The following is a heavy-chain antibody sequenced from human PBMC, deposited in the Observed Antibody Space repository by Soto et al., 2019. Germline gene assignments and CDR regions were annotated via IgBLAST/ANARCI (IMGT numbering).Heavy chain of an antibody. CDR1: GFTFNMYA. CDR3: ARTITGYFWAGAY. Sequence: EVQLSESGGGVAQPGGSLRLSCAASGFTFNMYAMSWVRQAPGKGLEWVSGIGGSGANTFYVDFVKGRFTISRDNSKNTLYLQMDSLRAEDTAIYYCARTITGYFWAGAYWGQGTLVTVSS. CDR2: IGGSGANT. D-gene: IGHD1-1*01. J-gene: IGHJ4*02. V-gene: IGHV3-23*01.